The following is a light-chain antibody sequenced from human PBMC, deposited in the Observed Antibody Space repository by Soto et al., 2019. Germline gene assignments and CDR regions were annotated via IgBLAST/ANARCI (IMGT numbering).Light chain of an antibody. CDR2: KAS. V-gene: IGKV1-5*03. CDR3: QHYNSYSEA. CDR1: QTISSW. Sequence: DIQMTQSPSTLSGSVGDRVTITCRASQTISSWLAWYQQKPGKAPKLLIYKASTLKSGVPSRFSGSGSGTEITLTISTLQPDDFATYYCQHYNSYSEAFCQGTKVDMK. J-gene: IGKJ1*01.